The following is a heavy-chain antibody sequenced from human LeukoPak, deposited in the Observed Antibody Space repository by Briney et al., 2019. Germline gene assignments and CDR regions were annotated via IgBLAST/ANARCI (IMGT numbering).Heavy chain of an antibody. V-gene: IGHV3-23*01. CDR1: GFTFSSFA. J-gene: IGHJ4*02. CDR3: ATRIGAGGLFYFDY. D-gene: IGHD6-13*01. CDR2: ISDSGGTT. Sequence: PGGSLRLSCAASGFTFSSFAMSWVRRAPGKGLEWVSVISDSGGTTYSADSVKGRFTISRDTSKDTLNLQMNTLRAEDTAVYYCATRIGAGGLFYFDYWGQGTLVTVSS.